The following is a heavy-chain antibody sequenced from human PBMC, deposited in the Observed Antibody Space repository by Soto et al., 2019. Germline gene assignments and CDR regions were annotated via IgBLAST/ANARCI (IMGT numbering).Heavy chain of an antibody. V-gene: IGHV1-69*12. CDR1: GGTFSSYA. D-gene: IGHD3-22*01. J-gene: IGHJ4*02. CDR3: ARGGMYYYDSSGYYSFSRGGSFDY. CDR2: IIPIFGTA. Sequence: QVQLVQSGAEVKKPGSSVKVSCKASGGTFSSYAISWVRQAPGQGLEWMGGIIPIFGTANYAQKFQGRVTITADESTSTAYMELSSLRSEDTAVYYCARGGMYYYDSSGYYSFSRGGSFDYWGQGTLVTVSS.